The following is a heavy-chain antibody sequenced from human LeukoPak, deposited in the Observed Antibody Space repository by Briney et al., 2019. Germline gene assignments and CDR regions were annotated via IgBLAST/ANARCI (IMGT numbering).Heavy chain of an antibody. CDR1: GFTFSRYA. CDR2: ISGSGGST. D-gene: IGHD3-9*01. V-gene: IGHV3-23*01. J-gene: IGHJ6*03. CDR3: AKGTVSYYDILTGYYTPHYYYYYMDV. Sequence: GGSLRLSCAASGFTFSRYAMHWVRQAPGKGLEWVSAISGSGGSTYYADSVKGRFTISRDNSKNTLYLQMNSLRAEDTAVYYCAKGTVSYYDILTGYYTPHYYYYYMDVWGKGTTVTISS.